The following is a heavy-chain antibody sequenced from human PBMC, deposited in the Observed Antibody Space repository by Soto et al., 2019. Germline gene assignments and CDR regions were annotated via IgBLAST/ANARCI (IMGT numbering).Heavy chain of an antibody. D-gene: IGHD3-10*01. CDR3: AREKFGVLGEKTYYYGSGSYAFDI. CDR2: IIPILGIA. J-gene: IGHJ3*02. Sequence: ASVKVSCKASGGTFSSYAISWVRQAPGQGLEWMGGIIPILGIANYAQKFQGRVTITADKSTSTAYMELSSLRSEDTAVYYCAREKFGVLGEKTYYYGSGSYAFDIWGQGTMVTVSS. CDR1: GGTFSSYA. V-gene: IGHV1-69*10.